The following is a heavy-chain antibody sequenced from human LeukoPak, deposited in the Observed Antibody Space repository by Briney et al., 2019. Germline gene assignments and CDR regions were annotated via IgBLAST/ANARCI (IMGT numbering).Heavy chain of an antibody. V-gene: IGHV3-23*01. D-gene: IGHD3-22*01. CDR3: AKDRYYDSRRAYDY. CDR1: GFTFSSYA. J-gene: IGHJ4*02. CDR2: LSGGGGDT. Sequence: SGGSLRLSCAASGFTFSSYAMSWVRQAPGKGPEWVSSLSGGGGDTYYADSVNGRFAISRDNSKKPLYLQMNSLRAEDTAVYYCAKDRYYDSRRAYDYWGQGTLVTVSS.